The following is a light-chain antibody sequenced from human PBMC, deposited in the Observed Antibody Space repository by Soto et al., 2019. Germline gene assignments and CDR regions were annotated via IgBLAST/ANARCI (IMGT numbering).Light chain of an antibody. V-gene: IGKV1-8*01. CDR3: QQYYSYPHP. CDR1: QGISSY. Sequence: AIRMTQSPSSFSASTGDRVTITCRASQGISSYLAWYQQKPGNAPKLLIYAASTLQSGVPSRFSGSRSGSDFTLTTSCLQSEDFTTSYCQQYYSYPHPFGPWTKLQIK. J-gene: IGKJ2*01. CDR2: AAS.